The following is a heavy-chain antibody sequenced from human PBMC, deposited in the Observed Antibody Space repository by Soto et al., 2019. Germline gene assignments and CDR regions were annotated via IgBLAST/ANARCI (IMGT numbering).Heavy chain of an antibody. CDR2: ISSSGSTI. D-gene: IGHD7-27*01. Sequence: GGSLRLSCAASGFTFSSYEMNWVRQAPGKGLEWVSYISSSGSTIYYADSVKGRFTISRDNAKNSLYLQMNSLRAEDTAVYYCAIRNWELDYWGQGTLVTVSS. CDR3: AIRNWELDY. J-gene: IGHJ4*02. CDR1: GFTFSSYE. V-gene: IGHV3-48*03.